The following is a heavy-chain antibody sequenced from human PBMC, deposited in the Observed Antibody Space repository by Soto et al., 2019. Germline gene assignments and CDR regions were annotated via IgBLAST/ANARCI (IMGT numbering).Heavy chain of an antibody. D-gene: IGHD2-15*01. J-gene: IGHJ6*02. CDR1: GFTFSSYA. CDR3: ARGGVVAATVRPMDYYYGMDV. CDR2: ISYDGSSK. Sequence: GGSLRLSCAASGFTFSSYAMHWVRQAPGKGLEWVAVISYDGSSKYYADSVKGRFTISRDNSKNTLYLQMNSLRAEDTAVYYCARGGVVAATVRPMDYYYGMDVWGQGTTVTVSS. V-gene: IGHV3-30-3*01.